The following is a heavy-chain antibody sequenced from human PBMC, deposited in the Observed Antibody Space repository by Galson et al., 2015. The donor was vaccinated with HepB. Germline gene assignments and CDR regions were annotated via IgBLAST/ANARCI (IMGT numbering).Heavy chain of an antibody. J-gene: IGHJ5*02. D-gene: IGHD2-8*01. V-gene: IGHV1-2*02. CDR1: GYTLSDYY. CDR3: ARRIGLGCANGVCRNWFDP. CDR2: IDPNSGGT. Sequence: SVKVSCKASGYTLSDYYIYWVRQAPGQGLEWMGWIDPNSGGTNYAQKFQGRVTMTRDTSISTAYMELSRLRSDDTAVYYCARRIGLGCANGVCRNWFDPWGQGTLVTVSS.